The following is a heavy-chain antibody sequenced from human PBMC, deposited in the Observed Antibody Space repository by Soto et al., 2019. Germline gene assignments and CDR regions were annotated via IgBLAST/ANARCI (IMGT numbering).Heavy chain of an antibody. CDR2: ISSSGSTI. CDR3: ARDPALAAPTAYYYYGMDV. J-gene: IGHJ6*02. D-gene: IGHD6-13*01. CDR1: GFTFSSYE. Sequence: EVQLVESGGGLVQPGGSLRLSCAASGFTFSSYEMNWVRQAPGKGLEWVSYISSSGSTIYYADSVKGRFTISRDNAKNSLYLQMTSLRAEDTAVYYCARDPALAAPTAYYYYGMDVWGQGTTVTVSS. V-gene: IGHV3-48*03.